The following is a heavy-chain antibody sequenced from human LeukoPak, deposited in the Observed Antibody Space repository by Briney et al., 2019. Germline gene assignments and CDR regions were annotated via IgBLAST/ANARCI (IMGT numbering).Heavy chain of an antibody. Sequence: ASVKVSCKASGYTFTGYYMHWVRQAPGQGLEWMGRINPNSGGTNYAQKFQGRVTMTRDTSISTAYMELSSLRSEDTAVYYCARDRLVVAATGYYYYYYMDVWGKGTTVTVSS. D-gene: IGHD2-15*01. CDR1: GYTFTGYY. J-gene: IGHJ6*03. CDR2: INPNSGGT. CDR3: ARDRLVVAATGYYYYYYMDV. V-gene: IGHV1-2*06.